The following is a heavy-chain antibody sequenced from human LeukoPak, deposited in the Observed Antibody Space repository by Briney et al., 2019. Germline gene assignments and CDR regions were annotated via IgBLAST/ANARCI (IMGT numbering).Heavy chain of an antibody. D-gene: IGHD1-1*01. J-gene: IGHJ4*02. Sequence: GRSLRLSCAASGFTFRSYGMHWVRQAPGKGLEWVAVISYDGSNKYYADSVKGRFTISRDNSKNTLYLQMNSLRAEDTAVYYCARDRGTNGINDRGYFDYWGQGTLVTVSS. CDR2: ISYDGSNK. V-gene: IGHV3-30*03. CDR1: GFTFRSYG. CDR3: ARDRGTNGINDRGYFDY.